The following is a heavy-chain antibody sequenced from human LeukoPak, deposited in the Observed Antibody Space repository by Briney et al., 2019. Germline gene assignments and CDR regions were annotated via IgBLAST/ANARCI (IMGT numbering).Heavy chain of an antibody. CDR3: AKGSGYSPPRLNAFDI. J-gene: IGHJ3*02. CDR1: GFTFSSYA. Sequence: GGSLRLSCAASGFTFSSYAMSWVRQAPGKGLEWVSAISGSGGSTYYADSVKGRFTISRDNSKNTLYLQMNSLRAEDTAVYYCAKGSGYSPPRLNAFDIWGQGTMVTVSS. V-gene: IGHV3-23*01. CDR2: ISGSGGST. D-gene: IGHD5-18*01.